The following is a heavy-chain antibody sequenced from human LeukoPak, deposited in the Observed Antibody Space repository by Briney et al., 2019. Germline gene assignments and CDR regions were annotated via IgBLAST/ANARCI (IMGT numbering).Heavy chain of an antibody. J-gene: IGHJ2*01. V-gene: IGHV4-39*01. CDR1: GGSISSSSYY. Sequence: PSETLSLTCTVSGGSISSSSYYWGWIRQPPGKGLEWIGSIYYSGSTYYNPSLKSRVTISVDTSKNQFSLKLSSVTAADTAVYYRASPGGGSYHYWYFDLWGRGTLVTVSS. CDR2: IYYSGST. D-gene: IGHD1-26*01. CDR3: ASPGGGSYHYWYFDL.